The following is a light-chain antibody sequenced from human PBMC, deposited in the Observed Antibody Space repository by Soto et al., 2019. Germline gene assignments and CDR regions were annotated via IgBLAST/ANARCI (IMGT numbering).Light chain of an antibody. Sequence: DIQMTQSPSTLSASVGDRVTITCRASQSISNWLAWYQQKPGKAPKLLIYKASSLESGVPSRFSGSGSGTEFTLTISSLQPEDFAIYYCQQYNSVSLLTFGGGTKVEIK. J-gene: IGKJ4*01. CDR2: KAS. CDR1: QSISNW. V-gene: IGKV1-5*03. CDR3: QQYNSVSLLT.